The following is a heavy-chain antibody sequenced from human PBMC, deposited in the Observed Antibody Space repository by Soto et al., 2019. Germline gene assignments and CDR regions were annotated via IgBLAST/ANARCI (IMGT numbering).Heavy chain of an antibody. J-gene: IGHJ6*02. CDR3: ARDGARGENYYYYGMDV. CDR2: ISYDGSNK. D-gene: IGHD3-16*01. CDR1: GFTFSSYG. V-gene: IGHV3-30*03. Sequence: GGSLRLSCAASGFTFSSYGMHWVRQAPGKGLEWVAVISYDGSNKYYADSVKGRFTISRDNSKNTLYLQMNSLRAEDTAVYYCARDGARGENYYYYGMDVWGQGTTVTVSS.